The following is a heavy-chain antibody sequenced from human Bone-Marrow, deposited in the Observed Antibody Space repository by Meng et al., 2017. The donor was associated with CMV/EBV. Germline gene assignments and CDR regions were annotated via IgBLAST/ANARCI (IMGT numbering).Heavy chain of an antibody. CDR1: GFTFSSYW. CDR3: ARAVVVPATTDY. J-gene: IGHJ4*02. CDR2: IKQDGSEK. Sequence: GRSLRHSSAASGFTFSSYWMSWVRQAPGKGLEWVANIKQDGSEKYYVDSVKGRFTISRDNAKNTLYLQMNSLRAEDTAVYYCARAVVVPATTDYWGQGTLVTVSS. D-gene: IGHD2-2*01. V-gene: IGHV3-7*01.